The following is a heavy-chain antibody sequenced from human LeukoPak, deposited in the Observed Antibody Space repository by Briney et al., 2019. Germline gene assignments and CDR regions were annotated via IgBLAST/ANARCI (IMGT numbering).Heavy chain of an antibody. V-gene: IGHV4-39*07. D-gene: IGHD6-13*01. J-gene: IGHJ6*03. CDR3: ARVGSSSKVLYYYYYMDV. CDR1: GGSISSSSYY. CDR2: IYYSGST. Sequence: SETLSLTCTVSGGSISSSSYYWGWIRQPPGKGLEWIGSIYYSGSTYYNPPLKGRVTISVDTSKNQFSLKLSSVTAADTAVYYCARVGSSSKVLYYYYYMDVRGKGTTVTVSS.